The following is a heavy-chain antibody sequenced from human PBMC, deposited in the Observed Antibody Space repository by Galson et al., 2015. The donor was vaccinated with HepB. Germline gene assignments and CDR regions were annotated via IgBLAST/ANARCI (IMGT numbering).Heavy chain of an antibody. J-gene: IGHJ5*02. D-gene: IGHD1-1*01. CDR3: ARDATSGQFDP. CDR1: GYTFTSYG. CDR2: INAGNGDT. V-gene: IGHV1-3*01. Sequence: SVKVSCKASGYTFTSYGIHWVRQAPGQRREWMAWINAGNGDTRYSQKFQGGVTITRDTSATTAYMEVSSLRAEDTAVYYCARDATSGQFDPWGQGTLVTVSS.